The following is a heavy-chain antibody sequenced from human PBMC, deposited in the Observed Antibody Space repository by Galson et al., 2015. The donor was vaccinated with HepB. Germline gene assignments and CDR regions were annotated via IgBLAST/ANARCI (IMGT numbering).Heavy chain of an antibody. CDR1: GYTFTSYA. V-gene: IGHV7-4-1*02. J-gene: IGHJ5*02. CDR2: INTNTGNP. CDR3: ARDYSYGGLGWFDP. Sequence: SVKVSCKASGYTFTSYAMNWVRQAPGQGLEWMGWINTNTGNPTYAQGFTGRFVLSLDTSVSTAYLQISSLKAEDTAVYYCARDYSYGGLGWFDPWGQGTLVTVSS. D-gene: IGHD5-18*01.